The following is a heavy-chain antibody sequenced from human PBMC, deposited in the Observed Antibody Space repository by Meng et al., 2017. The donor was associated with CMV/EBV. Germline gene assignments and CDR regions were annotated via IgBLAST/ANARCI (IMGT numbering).Heavy chain of an antibody. CDR2: IYYSGST. V-gene: IGHV4-61*01. CDR3: AGSSLRFLELDYYYYGMDV. J-gene: IGHJ6*02. Sequence: GSLRLSCTVSGGSISSSSYYWSWIRQPPGKGLEWIGYIYYSGSTNYNPSLKSRVTISVDTSKNQFSLKLSSVTAADTAVYYCAGSSLRFLELDYYYYGMDVWGQGTTVTVSS. D-gene: IGHD3-3*01. CDR1: GGSISSSSYY.